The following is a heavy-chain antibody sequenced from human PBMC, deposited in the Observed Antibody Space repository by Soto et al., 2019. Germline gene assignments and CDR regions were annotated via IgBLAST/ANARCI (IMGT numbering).Heavy chain of an antibody. D-gene: IGHD3-9*01. Sequence: SETLSLTCAVYGGSFSGYYWSWIRQPPGKGLEWIGEINHSGSTNYNPSLKSRVTISVDTSKNQFSLKLSSVTAADTAVYYCARGPYDDSLTGYYRGRFDYWGQGTLVTVSS. CDR3: ARGPYDDSLTGYYRGRFDY. J-gene: IGHJ4*02. CDR1: GGSFSGYY. V-gene: IGHV4-34*01. CDR2: INHSGST.